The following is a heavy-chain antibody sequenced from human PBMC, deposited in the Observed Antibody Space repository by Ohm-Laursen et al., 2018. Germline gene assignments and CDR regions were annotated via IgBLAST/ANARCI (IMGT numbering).Heavy chain of an antibody. CDR1: GSTFTNYD. Sequence: ASVTVSCKPSGSTFTNYDINWVRRATGQGLEWLGWMNLNNGKTESPKKFHGRAIMTMDTSISTTYMELSGLRPDDTAVYYCARVNSGSGNFYHNYWGQGTLVTVSS. D-gene: IGHD3-10*01. CDR2: MNLNNGKT. V-gene: IGHV1-8*01. CDR3: ARVNSGSGNFYHNY. J-gene: IGHJ4*02.